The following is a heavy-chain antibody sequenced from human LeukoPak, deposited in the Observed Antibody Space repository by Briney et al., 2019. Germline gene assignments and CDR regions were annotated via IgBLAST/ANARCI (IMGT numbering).Heavy chain of an antibody. V-gene: IGHV1-18*01. CDR2: ISAYDGET. CDR3: ARDKVIASAGTPNWFDP. J-gene: IGHJ5*02. Sequence: GASVKVSCKASGYTFTNYGISWVRQAPGQGLERMGWISAYDGETKYLQKFQGRVTITTDTTTSTAYMELRSLRSDDTAVYYCARDKVIASAGTPNWFDPWGQGTLVTVSS. CDR1: GYTFTNYG. D-gene: IGHD6-13*01.